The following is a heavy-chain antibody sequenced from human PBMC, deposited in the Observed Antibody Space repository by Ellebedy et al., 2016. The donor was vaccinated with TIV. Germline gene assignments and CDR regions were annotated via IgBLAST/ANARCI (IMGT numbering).Heavy chain of an antibody. J-gene: IGHJ4*02. Sequence: GESLKISCAASGFTFNRYGLHWVRQAPGKGLEWVAVIYYDGTTKFYTDSVKGRFTISRDNSKNTLYLQMTSLSAKDTAVYYCERDHVEKLLGEMHFDSWGQGTLVTVSS. CDR2: IYYDGTTK. CDR3: ERDHVEKLLGEMHFDS. D-gene: IGHD3-10*01. CDR1: GFTFNRYG. V-gene: IGHV3-30*12.